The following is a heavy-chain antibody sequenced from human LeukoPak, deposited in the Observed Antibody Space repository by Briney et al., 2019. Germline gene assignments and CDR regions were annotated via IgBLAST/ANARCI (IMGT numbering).Heavy chain of an antibody. Sequence: PSETLSLTCTVSGGSISSYYWSWIRQPPGKGLEWIGYIYSSGSTFYSPSLRSRVTISVDTSKNQFSLKVSSVIAADTAVYFCARRSPRTTENYFDNWGQGTLVTVSS. CDR3: ARRSPRTTENYFDN. J-gene: IGHJ4*02. D-gene: IGHD4-17*01. V-gene: IGHV4-59*08. CDR2: IYSSGST. CDR1: GGSISSYY.